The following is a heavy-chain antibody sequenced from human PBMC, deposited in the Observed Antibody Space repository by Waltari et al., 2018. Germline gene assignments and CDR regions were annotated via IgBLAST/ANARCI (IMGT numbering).Heavy chain of an antibody. CDR3: ARDDRSIAALQY. CDR2: IWFDGTTT. Sequence: QVQLVESGGGVVQPGRSLRLSCAAYGFDLDNYGMHWVRQAPGKGLEWVAIIWFDGTTTYYADSVKDRFTISRDSSRNTVYLQMKSLRAEDTAVYYCARDDRSIAALQYWGQGTLVTVSS. CDR1: GFDLDNYG. J-gene: IGHJ4*02. D-gene: IGHD6-6*01. V-gene: IGHV3-33*01.